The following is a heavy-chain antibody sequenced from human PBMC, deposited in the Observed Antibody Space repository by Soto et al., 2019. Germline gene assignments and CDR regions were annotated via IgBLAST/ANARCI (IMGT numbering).Heavy chain of an antibody. D-gene: IGHD3-22*01. V-gene: IGHV1-3*01. CDR1: GYTFTSYA. CDR3: ARERLTYYYDSSGKGLYGMDV. Sequence: ASVKVSCKASGYTFTSYAMHWVRQAPGQRLEWMGWINAGNGNTKYSQKFQGRVTITRDTSASTAYMELSSLRSEDTAVYYCARERLTYYYDSSGKGLYGMDVWGQGTTVTVSS. J-gene: IGHJ6*02. CDR2: INAGNGNT.